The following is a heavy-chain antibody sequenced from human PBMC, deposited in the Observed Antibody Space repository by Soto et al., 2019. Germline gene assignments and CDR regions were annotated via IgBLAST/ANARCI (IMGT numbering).Heavy chain of an antibody. V-gene: IGHV3-53*01. D-gene: IGHD2-21*02. CDR2: IYSGGST. Sequence: GGSLRLSCAASGFTVSSNYMSWVRQAPGKGLEWVSVIYSGGSTYYADSVKGRFTISRDNSKNTLYLQMNSLRAKDTAVYYCARAYCGGDCPLDYYYYGMDVWGQGTTVTVSS. CDR3: ARAYCGGDCPLDYYYYGMDV. CDR1: GFTVSSNY. J-gene: IGHJ6*02.